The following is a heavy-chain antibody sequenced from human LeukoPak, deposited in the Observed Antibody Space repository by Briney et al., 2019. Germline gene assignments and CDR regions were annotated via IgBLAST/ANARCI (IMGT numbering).Heavy chain of an antibody. D-gene: IGHD4-23*01. Sequence: PAESLRLSCAASGFTFSSYGMTWVRQAPGKGLEWVSATSGSGSSPNYSDSVKGRFTISRDNSKNTLYLQMNSLRAEDTAVYYCAKTTGGNAFDYIDYWGQGTLVTVSS. V-gene: IGHV3-23*01. CDR2: TSGSGSSP. CDR3: AKTTGGNAFDYIDY. J-gene: IGHJ4*02. CDR1: GFTFSSYG.